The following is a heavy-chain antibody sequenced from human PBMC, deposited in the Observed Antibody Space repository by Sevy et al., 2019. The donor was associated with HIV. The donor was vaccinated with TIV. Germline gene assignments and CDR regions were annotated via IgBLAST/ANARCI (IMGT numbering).Heavy chain of an antibody. CDR3: GRGYYYGSGSYGEDV. CDR1: GGSISSYY. J-gene: IGHJ6*02. D-gene: IGHD3-10*01. Sequence: SETLSLTCTVSGGSISSYYWSWIRQPAGKGLEWIGRIYTSGSTNYNPSLKSRVTMSVDTSKNQFSLKLSSVTAAGTAVYYCGRGYYYGSGSYGEDVWGQGTTVTVSS. V-gene: IGHV4-4*07. CDR2: IYTSGST.